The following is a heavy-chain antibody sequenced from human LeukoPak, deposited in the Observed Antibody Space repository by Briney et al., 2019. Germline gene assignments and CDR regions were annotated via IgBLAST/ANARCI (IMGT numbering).Heavy chain of an antibody. CDR3: ARTAGVAVAGSRQYFDY. Sequence: SETLSLTCTVSGGLISSISYYWGWIRQPPEKGLEWIGSFYYSGSTYYHPSLKSRVTISVDTSKNQFSLNLSSVTAADTAVYYCARTAGVAVAGSRQYFDYWGQGTLVTVSS. D-gene: IGHD6-19*01. J-gene: IGHJ4*02. V-gene: IGHV4-39*01. CDR2: FYYSGST. CDR1: GGLISSISYY.